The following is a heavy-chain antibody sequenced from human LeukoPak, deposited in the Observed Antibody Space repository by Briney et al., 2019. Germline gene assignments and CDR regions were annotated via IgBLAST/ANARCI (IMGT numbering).Heavy chain of an antibody. Sequence: PGRSLRLSCAASGFTFSSYTIHWVRQAPGKGLEWVAVISYDGSDKYYADFVKGRFTISRDNSKNTLYLQMNSLRAEDTAVYYCARARDGYNSCFDYWGQGTLVTVSS. CDR2: ISYDGSDK. D-gene: IGHD5-24*01. J-gene: IGHJ4*02. CDR3: ARARDGYNSCFDY. V-gene: IGHV3-30*04. CDR1: GFTFSSYT.